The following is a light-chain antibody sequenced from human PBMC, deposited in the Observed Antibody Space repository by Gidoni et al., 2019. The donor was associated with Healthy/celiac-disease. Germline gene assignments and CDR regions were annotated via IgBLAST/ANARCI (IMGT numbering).Light chain of an antibody. CDR3: QQYGSSPPKVT. CDR2: GAS. CDR1: QSVSSSY. Sequence: DIVLTQSPGTLSLPPGEGATLSGSACQSVSSSYLAWYQQKPGQAPRLLIYGASSRATGIPDRFSGSGSGTDFTLTISRLEPEDFAVYYCQQYGSSPPKVTFGQGTRLEIK. V-gene: IGKV3-20*01. J-gene: IGKJ5*01.